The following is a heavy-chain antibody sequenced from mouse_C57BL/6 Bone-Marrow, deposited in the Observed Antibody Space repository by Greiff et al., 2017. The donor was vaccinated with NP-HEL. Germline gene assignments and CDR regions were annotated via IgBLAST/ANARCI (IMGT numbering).Heavy chain of an antibody. V-gene: IGHV1-19*01. J-gene: IGHJ2*01. CDR2: INPYNGGT. D-gene: IGHD1-1*01. Sequence: EVKLMESGPVLVKPGASVKMSCKASGYTFTDYYMNWVKQSHGKSLEWIGVINPYNGGTSYNQKFKGKATLTVDKSSSTAYMELNSLTSEDSAVYYCAREVLRSYFDYWGQGTTLTVSS. CDR3: AREVLRSYFDY. CDR1: GYTFTDYY.